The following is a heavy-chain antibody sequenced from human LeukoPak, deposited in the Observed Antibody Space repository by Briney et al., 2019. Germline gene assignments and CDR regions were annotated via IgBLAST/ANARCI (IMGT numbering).Heavy chain of an antibody. CDR2: IYHSGST. Sequence: SETLSLTCTVSGVSISSYYWSWIRQPPGKGLEWIGNIYHSGSTNYNASLKSRVTISVDTSKNQFSLKLSSVTAADTAVYYCARHPANAPDYFDYWGQGTLVTVSS. V-gene: IGHV4-59*01. CDR1: GVSISSYY. CDR3: ARHPANAPDYFDY. J-gene: IGHJ4*02. D-gene: IGHD2-2*01.